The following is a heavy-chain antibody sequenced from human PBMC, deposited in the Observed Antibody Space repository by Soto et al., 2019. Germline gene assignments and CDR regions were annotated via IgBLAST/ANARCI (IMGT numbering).Heavy chain of an antibody. D-gene: IGHD5-12*01. CDR3: ARRIVATETLGY. CDR2: IYYSGST. CDR1: GGSISSGGYY. V-gene: IGHV4-31*03. Sequence: SETLSLTCTVSGGSISSGGYYWSWIRQHPGKGLGWIGYIYYSGSTYYNPSLKSRVTISVDTSKNQFSLTVTSVTAADTAVYYCARRIVATETLGYWGQGTLVTVSS. J-gene: IGHJ4*02.